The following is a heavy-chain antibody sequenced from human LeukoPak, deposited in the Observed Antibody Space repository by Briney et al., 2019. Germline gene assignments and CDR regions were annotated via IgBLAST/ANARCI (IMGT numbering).Heavy chain of an antibody. V-gene: IGHV1-69*04. CDR2: IIPILGIA. J-gene: IGHJ4*02. CDR3: AIASAVAGTW. D-gene: IGHD6-19*01. Sequence: SVKVSCKASGGTFSSYAISWVRQAPEQGLEWMGRIIPILGIANYAQKFQDRVTITADKSTSTAYMELSSLRSEDTAVYYCAIASAVAGTWWGQGTLVTVSS. CDR1: GGTFSSYA.